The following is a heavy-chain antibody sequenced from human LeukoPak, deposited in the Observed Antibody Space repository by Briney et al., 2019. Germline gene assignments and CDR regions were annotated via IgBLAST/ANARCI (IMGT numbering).Heavy chain of an antibody. Sequence: PGGSLRLSCAASGFTFSNYAMNWVRQAPGKGLEWISYISSRSSTIYYADSVKGRFTISRDNAKNSLYLQMNSLRDEDTAVYYCARGCSGGSCFGDFDYWGQGTLGTVSS. V-gene: IGHV3-48*02. CDR2: ISSRSSTI. CDR3: ARGCSGGSCFGDFDY. D-gene: IGHD2-15*01. J-gene: IGHJ4*02. CDR1: GFTFSNYA.